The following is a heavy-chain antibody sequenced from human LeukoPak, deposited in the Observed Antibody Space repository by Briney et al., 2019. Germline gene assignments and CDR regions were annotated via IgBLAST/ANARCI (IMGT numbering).Heavy chain of an antibody. CDR3: AVVLMVYATRHAFDI. J-gene: IGHJ3*02. Sequence: ASVKVSCKVSGYTLTELSMHWVRQAPGKGLEWMGGFDPEDGETIYAQKFQGRVTMTEDTSTDTAYMELSSLRSEDTAVYYCAVVLMVYATRHAFDIWGQGTMVTVSS. CDR1: GYTLTELS. V-gene: IGHV1-24*01. D-gene: IGHD2-8*01. CDR2: FDPEDGET.